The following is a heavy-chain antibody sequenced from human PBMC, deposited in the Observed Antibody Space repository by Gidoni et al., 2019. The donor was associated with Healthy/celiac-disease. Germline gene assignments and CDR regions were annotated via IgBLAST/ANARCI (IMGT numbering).Heavy chain of an antibody. Sequence: QVQLVESGGGVVQPGGSLRLSCAASGFTFSRYGMHWFRQAPGKGLEWVAFIRYDGSNTYYADSVKGRFTISRDNSKNKLYLQMNSLRAEDTAVYYCAKDLRDYDFWSGYFPATYGMDVWGQGTTVTVSS. D-gene: IGHD3-3*01. V-gene: IGHV3-30*02. CDR1: GFTFSRYG. CDR2: IRYDGSNT. J-gene: IGHJ6*02. CDR3: AKDLRDYDFWSGYFPATYGMDV.